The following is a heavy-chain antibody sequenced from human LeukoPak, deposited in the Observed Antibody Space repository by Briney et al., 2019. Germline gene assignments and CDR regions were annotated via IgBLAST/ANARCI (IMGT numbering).Heavy chain of an antibody. Sequence: SETLSLTCTVSGGSISSYYWSWIRQPPGKGLEWIGYIYYSGSTNYNPSLKSRVTISVDTSKNQFSLKLSSVTAADTAVYYCAKAFFSVHDSFDIWGQGTMVTVSS. J-gene: IGHJ3*02. CDR1: GGSISSYY. CDR2: IYYSGST. CDR3: AKAFFSVHDSFDI. V-gene: IGHV4-59*01. D-gene: IGHD3-16*01.